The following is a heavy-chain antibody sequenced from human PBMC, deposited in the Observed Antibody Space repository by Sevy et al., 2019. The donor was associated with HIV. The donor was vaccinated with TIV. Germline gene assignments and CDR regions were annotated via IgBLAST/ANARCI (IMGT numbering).Heavy chain of an antibody. Sequence: GGSLRLSCAASGFTFSSYAMHWVRQAPGKGLEWVAVISYDGSNKDYADSVKGRFTISRDNSKNTLYLQMNSLRAEDTAAYYCARDQYYDSSGSPYFDYWGQGTLVTVSS. V-gene: IGHV3-30-3*01. D-gene: IGHD3-22*01. CDR1: GFTFSSYA. CDR3: ARDQYYDSSGSPYFDY. J-gene: IGHJ4*02. CDR2: ISYDGSNK.